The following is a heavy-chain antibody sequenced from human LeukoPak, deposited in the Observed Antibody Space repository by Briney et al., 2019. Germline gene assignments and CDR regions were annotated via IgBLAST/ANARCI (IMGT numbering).Heavy chain of an antibody. CDR3: ARDDYVWGSY. Sequence: GGSLRLSCAASGFTFSSYSMNWVRQAPGKGLEWVSYISSSGSTIYYADSVKGRFTISRDNAKNSLYLQMNSLRAEDTAVYYCARDDYVWGSYWGQGTLVTVSS. CDR2: ISSSGSTI. D-gene: IGHD3-16*01. V-gene: IGHV3-48*04. CDR1: GFTFSSYS. J-gene: IGHJ4*02.